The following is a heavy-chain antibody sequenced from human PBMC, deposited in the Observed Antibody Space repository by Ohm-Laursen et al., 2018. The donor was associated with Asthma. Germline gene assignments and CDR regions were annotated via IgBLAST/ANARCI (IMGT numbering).Heavy chain of an antibody. V-gene: IGHV3-30*18. D-gene: IGHD1-26*01. CDR3: AKEKGGSFDY. Sequence: SLRLSCTASGFIFSSYGMHWVRQAPGKGLECVAIISYDGSNKDYADSVKGRFTISRDNSKITVYVQMNSLRAEDTAVYYCAKEKGGSFDYWGQGTLVTVSS. CDR2: ISYDGSNK. CDR1: GFIFSSYG. J-gene: IGHJ4*02.